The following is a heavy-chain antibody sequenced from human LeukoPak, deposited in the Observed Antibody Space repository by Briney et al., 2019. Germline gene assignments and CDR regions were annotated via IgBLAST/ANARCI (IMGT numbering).Heavy chain of an antibody. D-gene: IGHD5-18*01. J-gene: IGHJ4*02. Sequence: GGSLRLSCAASGFTFSDFPMIWVRQAPGKGLEWVSSIFPSSDEIHYADSVKGRFTISRDNSRSTLSLQMDSLRAEDTATYYCATYRQIQVPFEFWGQGTLVTVSS. CDR3: ATYRQIQVPFEF. CDR1: GFTFSDFP. CDR2: IFPSSDEI. V-gene: IGHV3-23*01.